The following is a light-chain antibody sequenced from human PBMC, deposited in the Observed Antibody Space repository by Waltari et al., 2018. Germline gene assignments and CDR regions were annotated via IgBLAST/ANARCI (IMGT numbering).Light chain of an antibody. CDR2: EVN. J-gene: IGLJ2*01. Sequence: QSALTQPPSASGSPGQSVTISCSGTNSDIGTYNYVSWFQQHPGRAPKLLFYEVNKRPRGVPDRCSGSKSDNRASLTVSGLQADDEAVYHCSSYAGSNTLVFGGGTKLTVL. CDR3: SSYAGSNTLV. CDR1: NSDIGTYNY. V-gene: IGLV2-8*01.